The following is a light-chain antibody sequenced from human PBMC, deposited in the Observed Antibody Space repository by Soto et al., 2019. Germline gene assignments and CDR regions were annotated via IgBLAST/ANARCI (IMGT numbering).Light chain of an antibody. V-gene: IGKV3-15*01. CDR2: GAS. Sequence: EIVLTQSPVTLSVSPGERATLFCRASQSASTNLACYQHKPGQAPRRLIYGASTRATAIPDRFSGSGSGTEFNLTINSLESEDFEVYYCHHYNSWPRIAFGQGTRLEIK. CDR3: HHYNSWPRIA. CDR1: QSASTN. J-gene: IGKJ5*01.